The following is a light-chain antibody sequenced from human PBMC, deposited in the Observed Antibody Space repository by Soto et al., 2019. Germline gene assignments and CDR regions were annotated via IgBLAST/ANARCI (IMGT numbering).Light chain of an antibody. CDR1: QSSSSY. J-gene: IGKJ4*01. CDR3: QQSYRTQLT. Sequence: DIQMTQSPSSLSASVGDRVTIACRASQSSSSYLNWYQQKPGKSPKLLIYAASSLQSGVPSRFSGSVSGTDFTHTISSLQPEDFATYYCQQSYRTQLTFGGGTTVEIK. CDR2: AAS. V-gene: IGKV1-39*01.